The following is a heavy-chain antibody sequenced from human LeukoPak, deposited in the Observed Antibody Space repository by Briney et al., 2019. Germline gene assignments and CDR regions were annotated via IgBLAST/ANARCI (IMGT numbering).Heavy chain of an antibody. D-gene: IGHD3-10*01. CDR1: GDSISSSSYY. V-gene: IGHV4-39*01. CDR2: IYYSGRT. J-gene: IGHJ5*02. CDR3: ARLLYGSGSYYPHWFDP. Sequence: PSETLSLTCTVSGDSISSSSYYWGWIRQPPGKGLEWIGSIYYSGRTYYKLSLKRRLTISVDTSKHQFSLKLSSATAPDTAVYYCARLLYGSGSYYPHWFDPWGQGTLVTVSS.